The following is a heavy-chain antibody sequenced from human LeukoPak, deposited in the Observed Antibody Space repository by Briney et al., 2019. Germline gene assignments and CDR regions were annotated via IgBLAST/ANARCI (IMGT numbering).Heavy chain of an antibody. CDR1: GGSTSSGGYS. D-gene: IGHD3-10*01. V-gene: IGHV4-30-2*01. CDR2: IYHGGST. J-gene: IGHJ5*02. CDR3: ARALIRVRGVGGFDP. Sequence: PSETLSLTCAVSGGSTSSGGYSWSWIRQPPGKGLEWIGYIYHGGSTYYNPSLKSRVTISVDRSKNQFSLKLSSVTAADTAVYYCARALIRVRGVGGFDPWGQGTLVTVSS.